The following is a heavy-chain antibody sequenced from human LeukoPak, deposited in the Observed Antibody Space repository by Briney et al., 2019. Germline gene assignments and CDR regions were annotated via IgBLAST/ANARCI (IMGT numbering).Heavy chain of an antibody. CDR3: ARGGYPFDY. D-gene: IGHD6-13*01. CDR2: IYYSGST. V-gene: IGHV4-59*01. Sequence: SETLSLTCTVSGGSISSYYWSWIRQPPGKGLEWIGYIYYSGSTNYNPSLRTRVTISIDTSKNQFSLKLSSVTAADTAVYYCARGGYPFDYWGQGTLVTVSA. CDR1: GGSISSYY. J-gene: IGHJ4*02.